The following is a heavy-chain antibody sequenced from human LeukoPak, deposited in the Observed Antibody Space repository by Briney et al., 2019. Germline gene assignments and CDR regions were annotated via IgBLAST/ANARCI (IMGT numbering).Heavy chain of an antibody. CDR3: ARLYDSFRAFDI. CDR2: IYYSGST. J-gene: IGHJ3*02. Sequence: SETLSLTCSVSGGSICSGSYYWRSIRQHPGRGLEWIVYIYYSGSTYYNPSLKTRVTISVDTSKHQFSLKLNSVTAADTDVYYCARLYDSFRAFDIWGQGTIITVSS. V-gene: IGHV4-31*03. CDR1: GGSICSGSYY. D-gene: IGHD2-8*01.